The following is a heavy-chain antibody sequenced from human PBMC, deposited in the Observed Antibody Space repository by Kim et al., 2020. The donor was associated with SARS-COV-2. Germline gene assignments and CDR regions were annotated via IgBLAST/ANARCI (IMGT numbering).Heavy chain of an antibody. J-gene: IGHJ4*02. V-gene: IGHV3-30*18. CDR2: ISYDGSNK. CDR3: AKRGMGY. D-gene: IGHD2-8*01. Sequence: GGSLRLSCAASGFTFSSYGMHWVRQAPGKGLEWVAVISYDGSNKYYADSVKGRFTISRDNSKNTLYLQMNSLRAEDTAVYYCAKRGMGYWGLGTLVTVSS. CDR1: GFTFSSYG.